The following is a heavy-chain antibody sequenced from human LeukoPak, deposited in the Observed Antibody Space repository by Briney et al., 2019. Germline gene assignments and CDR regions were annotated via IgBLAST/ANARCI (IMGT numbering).Heavy chain of an antibody. CDR2: INPNSGGT. CDR1: GYTFTGYY. D-gene: IGHD6-19*01. CDR3: AREKRVAGSRGGFDP. V-gene: IGHV1-2*02. Sequence: ASVKVSCKASGYTFTGYYMHWVRQAPGQGLEWMGWINPNSGGTNFAQKFQGRVTMTRHTSISTAYMELSRLRSDDTAVYYCAREKRVAGSRGGFDPWGQGTLVTVSS. J-gene: IGHJ5*02.